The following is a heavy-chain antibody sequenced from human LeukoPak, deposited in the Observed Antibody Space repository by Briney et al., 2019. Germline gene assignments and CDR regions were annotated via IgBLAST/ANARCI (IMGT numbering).Heavy chain of an antibody. Sequence: GGSLRLSCAASGFTFSSYAMSWVRQAPGKGLEWVSAISGSGGSTYYADSVKGRFTISRDNSKNTLYLQMNSLRAEDTAVYYCAKTIAVAGEFYYGMDVWGQGTTVTVSS. CDR1: GFTFSSYA. V-gene: IGHV3-23*01. D-gene: IGHD6-19*01. J-gene: IGHJ6*02. CDR3: AKTIAVAGEFYYGMDV. CDR2: ISGSGGST.